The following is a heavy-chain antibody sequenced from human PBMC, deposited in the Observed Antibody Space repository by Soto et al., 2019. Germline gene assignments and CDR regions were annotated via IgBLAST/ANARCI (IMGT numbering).Heavy chain of an antibody. V-gene: IGHV3-30*18. CDR2: ISYDGNNK. CDR1: GFTFSSYG. J-gene: IGHJ6*02. Sequence: GGSLRLSCAASGFTFSSYGMHWVRQAPGKGLEWVAVISYDGNNKYYADSVKGRFTISRDNSKNTLFLRMNSLRAEDTAVYYCAKAQGFCSSTSCREAYYYYGMDVWGQGTTVTVSS. D-gene: IGHD2-2*01. CDR3: AKAQGFCSSTSCREAYYYYGMDV.